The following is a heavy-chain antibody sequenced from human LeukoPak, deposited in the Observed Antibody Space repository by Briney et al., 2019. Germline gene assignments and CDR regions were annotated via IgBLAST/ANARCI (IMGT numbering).Heavy chain of an antibody. CDR2: INHSGST. D-gene: IGHD2-2*01. CDR1: GGSFSGYY. CDR3: ARGWVVLSNVVVPAANYYYYYYGMDV. J-gene: IGHJ6*02. Sequence: PSETLSLTCAVYGGSFSGYYWSWIRQPPGKGLEWIGDINHSGSTNYNPSLTSRVTISVDTSKNQFSLKLSSVTAADTAVYYCARGWVVLSNVVVPAANYYYYYYGMDVWGQGTTVTVSS. V-gene: IGHV4-34*01.